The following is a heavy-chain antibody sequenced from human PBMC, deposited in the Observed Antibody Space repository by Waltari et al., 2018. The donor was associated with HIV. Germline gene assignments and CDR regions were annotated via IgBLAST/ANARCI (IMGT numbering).Heavy chain of an antibody. D-gene: IGHD6-19*01. CDR3: AGGSDWLVNALEI. Sequence: QVQLVQSGAEVKKPGASVKVSCRASGINFNNNVVHWMRQAPGKGLEWWGGINVGTMYVRYSPMFQGRVSFTRDTSETTVFMELRSLKSEDTAVYFCAGGSDWLVNALEIWGQGTLVTVSS. CDR1: GINFNNNV. CDR2: INVGTMYV. J-gene: IGHJ4*02. V-gene: IGHV1-3*01.